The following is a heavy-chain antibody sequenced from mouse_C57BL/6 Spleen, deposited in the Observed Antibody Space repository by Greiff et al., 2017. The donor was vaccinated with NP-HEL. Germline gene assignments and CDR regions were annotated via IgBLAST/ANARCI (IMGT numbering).Heavy chain of an antibody. V-gene: IGHV1-80*01. J-gene: IGHJ1*03. D-gene: IGHD1-1*01. CDR3: ARWVVVEGYFDV. Sequence: QVQLQQSGAELVKPGASVKISCKASGYAFSSYWMNWVKQRPGKGLEWIGQIYPGDGDTNYNGKFKGKATRTADKSSSTAYMQLSSLTSEDSAVYFCARWVVVEGYFDVWGTGTTVTVSS. CDR1: GYAFSSYW. CDR2: IYPGDGDT.